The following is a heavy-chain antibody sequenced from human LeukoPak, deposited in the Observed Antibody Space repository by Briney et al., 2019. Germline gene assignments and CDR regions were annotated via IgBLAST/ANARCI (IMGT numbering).Heavy chain of an antibody. J-gene: IGHJ6*02. CDR3: AASNWTSYGMDV. CDR2: INHSGST. Sequence: PSETLSLTCAVYGGSFSGYYWSWIRQPPGKGLEWIGEINHSGSTNYNPSLKSRVTISVDTSKNQFSLKLSSVTAADTAVYYCAASNWTSYGMDVWGQGTTVTVSS. CDR1: GGSFSGYY. V-gene: IGHV4-34*01. D-gene: IGHD1-1*01.